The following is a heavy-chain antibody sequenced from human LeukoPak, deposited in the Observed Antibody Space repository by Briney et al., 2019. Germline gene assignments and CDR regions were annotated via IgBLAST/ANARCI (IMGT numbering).Heavy chain of an antibody. CDR2: IRSKANSYTT. CDR1: GFTFSDHY. J-gene: IGHJ6*03. D-gene: IGHD6-6*01. CDR3: ARGRVYSSSSRDYMDV. Sequence: GGSLRLSCAASGFTFSDHYMDWVRQAPGKGLEWVGRIRSKANSYTTEYAAFVKGRFTILRDDSKNSLSLQMNSLKTEDTAVYYCARGRVYSSSSRDYMDVWGKGTTVTVSS. V-gene: IGHV3-72*01.